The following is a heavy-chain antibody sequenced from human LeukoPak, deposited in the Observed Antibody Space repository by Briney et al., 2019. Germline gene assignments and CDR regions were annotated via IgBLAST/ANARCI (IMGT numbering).Heavy chain of an antibody. CDR1: GGSISGYY. J-gene: IGHJ6*03. Sequence: SEALSLTCTVSGGSISGYYWSWIRQSAGKGLEWIGRIYSSGSTNYNPSLKSRATMSVDTSKNQFSLKLSSVTAADTAVYYCARVRGLLWFGELPRSYYYYYYMDVWGKGTTVTVSS. CDR3: ARVRGLLWFGELPRSYYYYYYMDV. CDR2: IYSSGST. V-gene: IGHV4-4*07. D-gene: IGHD3-10*01.